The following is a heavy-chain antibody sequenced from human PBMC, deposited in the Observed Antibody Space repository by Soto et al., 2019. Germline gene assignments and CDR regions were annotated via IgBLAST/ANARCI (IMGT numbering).Heavy chain of an antibody. CDR1: GFSLSNSGVG. D-gene: IGHD4-17*01. CDR3: AHCTLHAYGDYDPGTSHVFDS. J-gene: IGHJ4*02. Sequence: QITLKESGPSPVKPTQTLTVTCTFSGFSLSNSGVGVAWIRQPPGKALEWLALIYGDNDKRYSPSLKTRLTITKDTSKNQVVLTMTTMDPVDTATYYCAHCTLHAYGDYDPGTSHVFDSWGQGTLVTVSS. CDR2: IYGDNDK. V-gene: IGHV2-5*02.